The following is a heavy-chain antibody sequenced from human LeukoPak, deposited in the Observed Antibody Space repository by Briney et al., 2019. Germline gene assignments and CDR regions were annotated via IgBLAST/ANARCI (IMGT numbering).Heavy chain of an antibody. J-gene: IGHJ4*02. CDR1: GGSISSSSYY. Sequence: SETLSLTCTVSGGSISSSSYYWGWIRQPPGKGLEWIGSIYNSGSTYYNPALKSRATISVDTSKNQFSLKLSSVTAADTAVYDCARQDSIGYYFTQDPYYFDYWGQGTLVTVSS. D-gene: IGHD3-22*01. V-gene: IGHV4-39*07. CDR2: IYNSGST. CDR3: ARQDSIGYYFTQDPYYFDY.